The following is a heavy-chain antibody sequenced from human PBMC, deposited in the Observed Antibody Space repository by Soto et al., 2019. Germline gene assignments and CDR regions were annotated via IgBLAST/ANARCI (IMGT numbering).Heavy chain of an antibody. V-gene: IGHV1-69*13. CDR1: GGTFSSYA. Sequence: GASVKVSCKASGGTFSSYAISWVRQAPGQGLEWMGGIIPIFGTANYAQKFQGRVTITADESTSTAYMELSSLRSEGTAVYYCARSLKDDSSGYHYYFDYWGQGTLVTVSS. CDR3: ARSLKDDSSGYHYYFDY. D-gene: IGHD3-22*01. CDR2: IIPIFGTA. J-gene: IGHJ4*02.